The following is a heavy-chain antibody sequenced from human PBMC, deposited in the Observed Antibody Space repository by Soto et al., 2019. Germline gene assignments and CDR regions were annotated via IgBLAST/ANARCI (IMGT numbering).Heavy chain of an antibody. Sequence: SGPTLVNPTQTLTLTCTFSGFSLSTSGVGVGWIRQPPGKALEWLALIYWDDDKRYSPSLKSRLTITKDTSKNQVVLTMTNMDPVDTATYYCAHSHGDRLWFGGRTYYYYGMDVWGQGTTVTVSS. CDR3: AHSHGDRLWFGGRTYYYYGMDV. D-gene: IGHD3-10*01. J-gene: IGHJ6*02. CDR2: IYWDDDK. CDR1: GFSLSTSGVG. V-gene: IGHV2-5*02.